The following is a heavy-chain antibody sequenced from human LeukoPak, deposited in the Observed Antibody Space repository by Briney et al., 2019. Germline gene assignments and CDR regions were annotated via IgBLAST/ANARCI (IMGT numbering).Heavy chain of an antibody. CDR2: INVILDTA. CDR1: VGTFSSYA. CDR3: ARDQGIGDASDI. Sequence: GSSVKVSCKASVGTFSSYAISWVRQAPGQGLEWMGRINVILDTANYAQKFQGRVTIIADISTSTSYMGLSSLRSEDTAVYYCARDQGIGDASDIWGQGTMVTVSS. V-gene: IGHV1-69*04. J-gene: IGHJ3*02.